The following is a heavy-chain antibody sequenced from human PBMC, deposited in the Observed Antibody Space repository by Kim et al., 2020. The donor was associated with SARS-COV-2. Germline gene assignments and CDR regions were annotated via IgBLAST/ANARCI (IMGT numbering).Heavy chain of an antibody. D-gene: IGHD5-12*01. Sequence: YNPTLKSRVTITVDTPKNQFSLKLSAVTAADTAVYYCARSQKYSGFRMDVWGQGTTVTVSS. J-gene: IGHJ6*02. V-gene: IGHV4-34*01. CDR3: ARSQKYSGFRMDV.